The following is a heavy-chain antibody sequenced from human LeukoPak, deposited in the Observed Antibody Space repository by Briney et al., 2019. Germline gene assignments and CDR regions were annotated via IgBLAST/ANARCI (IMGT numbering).Heavy chain of an antibody. CDR2: IIPILGTA. CDR1: GGTFSSYA. V-gene: IGHV1-69*06. D-gene: IGHD3-10*01. J-gene: IGHJ4*02. Sequence: SVKVSCKASGGTFSSYAISWVRQAPGQGLEWMGGIIPILGTANYAQKFQGRVTTTADKSTSTAYMELSSLRSEDTAVYYCAREARGGLGYFDYWGQGTLVTVSS. CDR3: AREARGGLGYFDY.